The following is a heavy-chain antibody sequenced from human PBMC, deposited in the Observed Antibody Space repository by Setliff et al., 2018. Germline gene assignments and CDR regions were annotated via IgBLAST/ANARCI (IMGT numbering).Heavy chain of an antibody. J-gene: IGHJ3*02. V-gene: IGHV1-18*01. Sequence: ASVKVSCKASAFTFSSYGISWVRQAPGQGLEWIGWISAYNGNTKSAQKLQGRVTMTTDTSTSTAYMELRSLRSDDTAVSYCARDQRYSSRGPDAFDIWGQGTMVTVSS. D-gene: IGHD6-19*01. CDR1: AFTFSSYG. CDR3: ARDQRYSSRGPDAFDI. CDR2: ISAYNGNT.